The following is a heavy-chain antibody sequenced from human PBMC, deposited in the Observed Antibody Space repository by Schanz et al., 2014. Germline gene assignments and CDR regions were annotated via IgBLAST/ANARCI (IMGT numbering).Heavy chain of an antibody. CDR2: ISGYNGNT. J-gene: IGHJ4*02. CDR1: GYTFRHYG. D-gene: IGHD3-16*01. V-gene: IGHV1-18*04. CDR3: ARGRVLGSYYEY. Sequence: QVQLVQSGGEVKKPGASVKVSCKASGYTFRHYGISWLRQAPGQGLEWMGYISGYNGNTNYAPKVQDRVTMTTDTSTSTAYMELRSLRSDDTAVYYCARGRVLGSYYEYWGQGTLVTVSS.